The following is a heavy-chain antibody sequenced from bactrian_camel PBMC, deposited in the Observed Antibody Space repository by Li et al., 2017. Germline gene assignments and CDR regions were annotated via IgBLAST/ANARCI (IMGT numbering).Heavy chain of an antibody. CDR1: GVATFSDNW. Sequence: HVQLVESGGGLVQPGGSLRLSCAASGVATFSDNWMYWVRQAPGKGLEWVSTISTGGGTTTYTNSVKGRFTISRDNAKNSVYLQMNSLKPEDTAVYYCAAVQREGQFRCRYTTVAGTRFNNWGQGTQVTVS. J-gene: IGHJ4*01. CDR2: ISTGGGTT. V-gene: IGHV3S1*01. D-gene: IGHD1*01. CDR3: AAVQREGQFRCRYTTVAGTRFNN.